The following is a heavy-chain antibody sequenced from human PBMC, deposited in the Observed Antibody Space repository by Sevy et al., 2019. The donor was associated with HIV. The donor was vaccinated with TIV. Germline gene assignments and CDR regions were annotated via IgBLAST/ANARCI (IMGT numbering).Heavy chain of an antibody. CDR3: ARMGDYADTSGYYPLKY. D-gene: IGHD3-22*01. J-gene: IGHJ4*02. CDR2: INPGTGGT. CDR1: GYSFTGYY. Sequence: ASVKVSCKASGYSFTGYYVHWLRQAPGQGLEWMGWINPGTGGTYFARRFQDRVTLTTGKSITTAFMELNGLTFEDTAGYYCARMGDYADTSGYYPLKYWGQGTLVTVSS. V-gene: IGHV1-2*02.